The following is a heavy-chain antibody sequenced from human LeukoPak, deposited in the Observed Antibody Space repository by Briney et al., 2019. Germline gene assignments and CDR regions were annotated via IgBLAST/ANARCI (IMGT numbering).Heavy chain of an antibody. V-gene: IGHV3-74*01. J-gene: IGHJ4*02. Sequence: PGGSLRLSCAASGFTFSSYWMQWVRQAPGKGLVWVSRIDGDGSSTNYADSVKGRFTISRDNAKNTLYLQMNSLRAEDTAVYYCARNRPPDYWGQGTLVTVSS. CDR3: ARNRPPDY. CDR2: IDGDGSST. CDR1: GFTFSSYW.